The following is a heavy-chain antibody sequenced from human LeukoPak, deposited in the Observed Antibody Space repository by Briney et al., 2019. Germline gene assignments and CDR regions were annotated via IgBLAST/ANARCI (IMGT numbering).Heavy chain of an antibody. V-gene: IGHV3-30*18. CDR3: AKGPRGYSYGYRGYFDY. CDR1: GFTFSSYG. CDR2: ISYDGSNK. J-gene: IGHJ4*02. D-gene: IGHD5-18*01. Sequence: PGGSLRLSCAASGFTFSSYGMHWVRQAPGKGLEWVAVISYDGSNKYYADSVKGRFTISRDNSKNTLYLQMNSLRAEDTAAYYCAKGPRGYSYGYRGYFDYWGQGTLVTVSS.